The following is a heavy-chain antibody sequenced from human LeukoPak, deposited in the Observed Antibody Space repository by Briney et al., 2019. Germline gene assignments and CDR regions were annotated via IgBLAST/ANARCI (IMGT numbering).Heavy chain of an antibody. CDR2: IYYSGST. V-gene: IGHV4-61*01. CDR1: GGSVSSGSYY. J-gene: IGHJ6*02. Sequence: SETLSLTCTVSGGSVSSGSYYWSWIRQPPGKGLEWIGYIYYSGSTNYNPSLKSRVTISVGTSKNQFSLKLSSVTAADTAVYYCARACLSFGCYYYYYGMDVWGQGTTVTVSS. CDR3: ARACLSFGCYYYYYGMDV. D-gene: IGHD3-10*01.